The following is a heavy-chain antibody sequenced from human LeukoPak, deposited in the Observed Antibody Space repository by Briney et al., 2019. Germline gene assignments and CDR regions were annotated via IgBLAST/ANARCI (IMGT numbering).Heavy chain of an antibody. CDR1: GGTFSSYA. V-gene: IGHV1-69*04. CDR3: AREGGVVVVAATPNWFDR. J-gene: IGHJ5*02. Sequence: GASVTVSCTASGGTFSSYAISWVRQAPGQGLEWMGRIIPILGIANYAQKFRGRVTITAEKSTSTAYMEVSSLRAEDTAVYFCAREGGVVVVAATPNWFDRWGQGTLVTVSS. CDR2: IIPILGIA. D-gene: IGHD2-15*01.